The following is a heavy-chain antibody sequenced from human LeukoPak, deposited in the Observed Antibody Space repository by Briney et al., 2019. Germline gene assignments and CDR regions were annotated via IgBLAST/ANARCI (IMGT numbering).Heavy chain of an antibody. V-gene: IGHV3-13*01. Sequence: GGSLRLSCAASGFTFSSYDMNWVRQATGKGLEWVSAIGTAGDTYYPGPVKGRFAISRENAKNSLYLQMNSLRAGDTAVYYCARSGGDDDAFDIWGQGTMVTVSS. D-gene: IGHD3-10*01. J-gene: IGHJ3*02. CDR3: ARSGGDDDAFDI. CDR2: IGTAGDT. CDR1: GFTFSSYD.